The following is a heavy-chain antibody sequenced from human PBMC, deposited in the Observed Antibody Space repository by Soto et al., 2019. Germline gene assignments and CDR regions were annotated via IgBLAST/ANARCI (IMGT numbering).Heavy chain of an antibody. CDR2: ISSSSSYI. Sequence: GGSLRLSCAASGFTFSSYSMNWVRQAPGKGLEWVSSISSSSSYIYYADSVKGRFTISRDNAKNSLYLQMNSLRAEDTAVYYCASVVAASDSDFGPTFDIWGQGTMVTVSS. CDR3: ASVVAASDSDFGPTFDI. J-gene: IGHJ3*02. V-gene: IGHV3-21*01. D-gene: IGHD2-15*01. CDR1: GFTFSSYS.